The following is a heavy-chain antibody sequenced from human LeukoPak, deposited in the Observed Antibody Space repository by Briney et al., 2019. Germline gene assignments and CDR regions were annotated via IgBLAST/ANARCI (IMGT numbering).Heavy chain of an antibody. CDR2: ISSSSETT. V-gene: IGHV3-48*04. D-gene: IGHD1-26*01. CDR1: GFTFSTYS. CDR3: ARVARGNYYHFDS. Sequence: GGSLRLSCAASGFTFSTYSLTWVRQAPGKGLEWVSYISSSSETTSYADSVKGRFTSSRDYAKNSLYLQMTSLGAEDTAVYYCARVARGNYYHFDSWGQGTLVTVSS. J-gene: IGHJ4*02.